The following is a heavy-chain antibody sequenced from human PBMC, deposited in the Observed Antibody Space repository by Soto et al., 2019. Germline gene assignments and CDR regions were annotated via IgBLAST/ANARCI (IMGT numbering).Heavy chain of an antibody. J-gene: IGHJ6*02. CDR1: GGSFSGYY. Sequence: QVQLQQWGAGLLKPSETLSLTCAVYGGSFSGYYWSWIRQPPGKGLEWIGEINHSGSTNYNPSLKSRVTISVDTSKNQFSLKLSSVTAADTAVYYCARGLPVGGYSLRGYGMDVWGQGTTVTVSS. D-gene: IGHD2-15*01. CDR2: INHSGST. CDR3: ARGLPVGGYSLRGYGMDV. V-gene: IGHV4-34*01.